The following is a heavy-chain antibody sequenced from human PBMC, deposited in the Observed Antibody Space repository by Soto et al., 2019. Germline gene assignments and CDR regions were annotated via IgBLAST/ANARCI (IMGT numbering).Heavy chain of an antibody. V-gene: IGHV3-23*01. Sequence: EVLLLESGGGLVQPGGSLRLSCEVSASTSKKLAMTWVRQAPGEGLEWVSSVTGSGTGTYYAESVKGRFTISRDNAKNTLFLQMNSLRAEDTAVYYCAKGTAYAQYYYMDVWGKGTTVTVSS. CDR2: VTGSGTGT. CDR1: ASTSKKLA. D-gene: IGHD3-16*01. J-gene: IGHJ6*03. CDR3: AKGTAYAQYYYMDV.